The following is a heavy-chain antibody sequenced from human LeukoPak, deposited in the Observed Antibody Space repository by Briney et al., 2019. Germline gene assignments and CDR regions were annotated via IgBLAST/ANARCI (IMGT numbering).Heavy chain of an antibody. CDR3: AGGRARWELLFFAYYFDS. Sequence: SETLSLTCAVYGVSFSGYDWSWLRQPPGKGLEWSGEINHSGSTNYNPSLKSRVTISVDTSKHQSSLELSSVTAADTAVYYCAGGRARWELLFFAYYFDSWGQGTLVTVSS. CDR2: INHSGST. D-gene: IGHD1-26*01. CDR1: GVSFSGYD. J-gene: IGHJ4*02. V-gene: IGHV4-34*01.